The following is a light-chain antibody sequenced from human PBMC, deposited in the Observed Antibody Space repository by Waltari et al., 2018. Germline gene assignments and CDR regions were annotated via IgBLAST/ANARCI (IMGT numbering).Light chain of an antibody. V-gene: IGKV4-1*01. Sequence: DIVMTQSPDSLAVSLGERATIHCKSSQSVLYSSNNKNYLAWYQQKPGQPPKLLIYWASTRESGVPDRFSGSGSGTHFTLTISSLQAEDVAVYYCQQYYSTPLTFGGGTKVEIK. CDR1: QSVLYSSNNKNY. CDR2: WAS. CDR3: QQYYSTPLT. J-gene: IGKJ4*01.